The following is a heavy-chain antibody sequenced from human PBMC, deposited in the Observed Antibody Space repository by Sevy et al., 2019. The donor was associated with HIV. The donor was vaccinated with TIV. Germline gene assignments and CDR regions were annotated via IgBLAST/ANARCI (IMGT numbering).Heavy chain of an antibody. Sequence: SETLSLTCSVSGGSISSYFWTWVRQSPGKGLEWIGNIYFTGNADYSPVLKSRVTLSLDTSKSQFSLTLKSVTAADTAIYFCARDSTTRPRVLDYWGQGTLVTVSS. D-gene: IGHD1-1*01. CDR2: IYFTGNA. CDR1: GGSISSYF. V-gene: IGHV4-59*01. CDR3: ARDSTTRPRVLDY. J-gene: IGHJ4*02.